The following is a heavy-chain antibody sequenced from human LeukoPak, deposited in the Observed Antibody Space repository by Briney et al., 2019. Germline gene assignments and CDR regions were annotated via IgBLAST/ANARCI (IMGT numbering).Heavy chain of an antibody. CDR1: GFTFSSYS. V-gene: IGHV3-21*01. CDR2: ISSSSSYI. Sequence: GGSLRLSCAASGFTFSSYSMNWVRQAPGKGLEWVSSISSSSSYIYYADSVKGRFTISRDNAKNSLYLQMNSLRAEDTAVYYCARYYYDILTGYYYFDYWGQGTLVTVSS. CDR3: ARYYYDILTGYYYFDY. J-gene: IGHJ4*02. D-gene: IGHD3-9*01.